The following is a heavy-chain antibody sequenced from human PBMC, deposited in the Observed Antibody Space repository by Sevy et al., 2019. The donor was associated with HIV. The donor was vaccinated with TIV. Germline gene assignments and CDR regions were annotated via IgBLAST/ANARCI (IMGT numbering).Heavy chain of an antibody. V-gene: IGHV3-30-3*01. D-gene: IGHD3-22*01. J-gene: IGHJ4*02. Sequence: GGSLRLSCAASGFTFSSYAMHWVRQAQGKGLEWGAVISYDGSNKYYADSVKGRFTISGDNSKNTLYLQMNSLRAEDTAVYYCARDYYDSSGYYYYFDYWGQGTLVTVSS. CDR3: ARDYYDSSGYYYYFDY. CDR2: ISYDGSNK. CDR1: GFTFSSYA.